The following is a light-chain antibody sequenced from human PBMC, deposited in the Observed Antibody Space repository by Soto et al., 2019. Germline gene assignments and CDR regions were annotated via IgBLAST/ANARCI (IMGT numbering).Light chain of an antibody. V-gene: IGKV3-15*01. Sequence: ETVMTQSPATLSVSPGEGATLSCRASQSLNTNLAWYQQKLGQAPRVLIYGASTRATGIPARFSGSGSRTEFTLTISGLQSEDSGVYFCHEYNTWPWTFGQGTRVEIK. CDR2: GAS. CDR3: HEYNTWPWT. J-gene: IGKJ1*01. CDR1: QSLNTN.